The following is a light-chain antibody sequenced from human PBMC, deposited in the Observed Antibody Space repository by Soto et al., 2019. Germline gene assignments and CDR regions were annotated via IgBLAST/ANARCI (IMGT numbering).Light chain of an antibody. J-gene: IGKJ3*01. Sequence: DIQMTQSPSTLYASVGDRVTITCRASQSIGSWLAWYQHKPGKAPKLLIYQASNLESGVPSRFNGTGSGTEFTLTISSLQFDDFATYYCQQYNNYWTFGPGISVDIK. CDR1: QSIGSW. CDR3: QQYNNYWT. CDR2: QAS. V-gene: IGKV1-5*03.